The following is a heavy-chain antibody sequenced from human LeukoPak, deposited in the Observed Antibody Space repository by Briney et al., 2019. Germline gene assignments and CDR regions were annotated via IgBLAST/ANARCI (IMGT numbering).Heavy chain of an antibody. CDR3: ARWHYDILTGSHYGLDV. CDR2: INPNSGGT. J-gene: IGHJ6*02. D-gene: IGHD3-9*01. Sequence: EASVKVSCKASGYTFTGYYIHWVRLAPGQGLEWMGWINPNSGGTYYAQKFQGGVTVTRDTSISTAYMELSRLRSDDTAVYYCARWHYDILTGSHYGLDVWGQGTTVTVSS. CDR1: GYTFTGYY. V-gene: IGHV1-2*02.